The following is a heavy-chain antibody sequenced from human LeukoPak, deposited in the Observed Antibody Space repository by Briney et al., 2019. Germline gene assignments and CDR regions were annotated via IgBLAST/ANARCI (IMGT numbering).Heavy chain of an antibody. CDR2: VNSDGTRT. J-gene: IGHJ4*02. Sequence: GGSLRLSCAGSGFTFSYYWMHWVRQAPGKGLVWVSRVNSDGTRTSYADSVKGRFTISRDNAKNTLYLQMNSLRAEDTAVYYCASRPNDSWRGPFDYWGQGTLVTVSS. V-gene: IGHV3-74*01. CDR3: ASRPNDSWRGPFDY. D-gene: IGHD3-3*01. CDR1: GFTFSYYW.